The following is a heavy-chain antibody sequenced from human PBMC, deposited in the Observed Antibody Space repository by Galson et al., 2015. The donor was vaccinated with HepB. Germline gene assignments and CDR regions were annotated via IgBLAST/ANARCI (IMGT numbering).Heavy chain of an antibody. V-gene: IGHV3-23*01. CDR2: ISRDGAYT. D-gene: IGHD1-1*01. CDR1: RFIFSSYD. Sequence: LRLSYAASRFIFSSYDFTWVRQAPGKGLEWVSTISRDGAYTYYADSVKGRFTISRDKSKNTLYLQMNNLRAEDSAIYYCATRVQLWAWGQGALVTVSS. CDR3: ATRVQLWA. J-gene: IGHJ5*02.